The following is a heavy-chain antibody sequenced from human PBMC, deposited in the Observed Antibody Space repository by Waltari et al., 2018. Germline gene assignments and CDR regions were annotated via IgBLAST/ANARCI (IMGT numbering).Heavy chain of an antibody. D-gene: IGHD3-10*01. Sequence: QLQLQESGPGLVKPSETLSLTCTVSGGSISSSSYYWGWIRQPPGKGLEWIGSIYYSGSTHHHPSLKSRGTISVDKSKNQFSLELSSVTAADTAVYYCARRSVWFGESKKPFDYWGQGTLVTVSS. CDR2: IYYSGST. V-gene: IGHV4-39*01. CDR1: GGSISSSSYY. J-gene: IGHJ4*02. CDR3: ARRSVWFGESKKPFDY.